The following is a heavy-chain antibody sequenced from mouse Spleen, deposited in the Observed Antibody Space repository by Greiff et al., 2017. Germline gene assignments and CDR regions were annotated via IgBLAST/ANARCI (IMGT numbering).Heavy chain of an antibody. D-gene: IGHD2-2*01. CDR1: GFNFSSYA. J-gene: IGHJ3*01. Sequence: EVQGVESGGGLVKPGGSLKLSCAASGFNFSSYAMSWVRQTPEKRLEWVATISDGGSYTYYPDNVKGRFTISRDNAKNNLYLQMSHLKSEDTAMYYCARDLGYDRDPAWFAYWGQGTLVTVSA. V-gene: IGHV5-4*01. CDR3: ARDLGYDRDPAWFAY. CDR2: ISDGGSYT.